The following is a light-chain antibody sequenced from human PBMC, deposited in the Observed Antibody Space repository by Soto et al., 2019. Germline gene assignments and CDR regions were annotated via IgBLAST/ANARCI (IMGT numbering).Light chain of an antibody. CDR3: QQSYSTPPT. Sequence: DITMTQSPSSMSASVGDRVTITCRASQYISNYLNWYQQKSWTAPKLLIHTAYTLQSGVPSRFSGRRSGPDFTLTLSSVQPDDFAIYFCQQSYSTPPTFGRGTKLEI. CDR1: QYISNY. J-gene: IGKJ2*01. V-gene: IGKV1-39*01. CDR2: TAY.